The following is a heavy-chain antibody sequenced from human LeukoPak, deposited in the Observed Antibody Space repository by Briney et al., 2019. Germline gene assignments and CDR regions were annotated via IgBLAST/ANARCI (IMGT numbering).Heavy chain of an antibody. CDR3: ARVVGRGSGSYYTRLDYYYYMDV. CDR1: GGSISSYY. CDR2: IYYSGST. V-gene: IGHV4-59*01. D-gene: IGHD3-10*01. J-gene: IGHJ6*03. Sequence: PSETLSLTCTVSGGSISSYYWSWIRQPPGKGLEWIGYIYYSGSTNYNPSLKSRVTISVDTSKNQFSLKLSSVTAADTAVYYCARVVGRGSGSYYTRLDYYYYMDVWGKGTTVTISS.